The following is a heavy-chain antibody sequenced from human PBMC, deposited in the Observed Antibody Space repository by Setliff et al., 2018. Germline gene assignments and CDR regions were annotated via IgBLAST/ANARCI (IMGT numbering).Heavy chain of an antibody. CDR2: IFYNGRT. J-gene: IGHJ4*02. CDR1: GASITDINYY. V-gene: IGHV4-39*07. Sequence: PSETLSLTCTVSGASITDINYYWGLIRQPPGKGLEWIGSIFYNGRTFYNPSLKSRVTISMDTSVNEFSLRLTSVTAADTAMYYCASRDYYDNRGSLDFWGQGTLVTVSS. D-gene: IGHD3-22*01. CDR3: ASRDYYDNRGSLDF.